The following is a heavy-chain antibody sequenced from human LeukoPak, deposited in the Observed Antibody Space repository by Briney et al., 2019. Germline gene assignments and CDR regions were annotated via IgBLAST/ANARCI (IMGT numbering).Heavy chain of an antibody. Sequence: PGRSLRLSCAASGFTFSSYAMHWVRQAPGKGLEWVAVISYDGSNKYYADSVKGRFTISRDNSKNTPYLQMNSLRAEDTAVYYCAKDPAAIAVAGNGWFDPWGQGTLVTVSS. D-gene: IGHD6-19*01. V-gene: IGHV3-30-3*01. J-gene: IGHJ5*02. CDR2: ISYDGSNK. CDR1: GFTFSSYA. CDR3: AKDPAAIAVAGNGWFDP.